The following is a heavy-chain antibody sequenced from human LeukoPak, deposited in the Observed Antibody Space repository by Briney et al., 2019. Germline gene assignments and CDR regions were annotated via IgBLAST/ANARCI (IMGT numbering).Heavy chain of an antibody. D-gene: IGHD6-13*01. CDR2: IYTSGST. J-gene: IGHJ6*02. CDR1: GVSISSYY. CDR3: ARQMIAAGKNYYGMDV. V-gene: IGHV4-4*07. Sequence: PSETLSLTCTVSGVSISSYYWTWIRQPAGKGLEWIGHIYTSGSTNYNPSLNSRVTMSVDTSNNQFSLNLSSVTAADTAVYYCARQMIAAGKNYYGMDVWGQGITVTVSS.